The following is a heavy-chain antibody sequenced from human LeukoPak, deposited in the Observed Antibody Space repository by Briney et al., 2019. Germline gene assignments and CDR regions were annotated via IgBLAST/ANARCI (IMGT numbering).Heavy chain of an antibody. J-gene: IGHJ3*02. CDR3: ARDIVLMVYADSFNAFDI. CDR2: ISGSGGST. Sequence: PGGSLRLSCAPSGLPLSSYAMLGLRQAPGKALEWVSAISGSGGSTYYADSVKGRFTISRDNSKNTLYLQMNSLRAEDTAVYYCARDIVLMVYADSFNAFDIWGQGTMVTVSS. D-gene: IGHD2-8*01. CDR1: GLPLSSYA. V-gene: IGHV3-23*01.